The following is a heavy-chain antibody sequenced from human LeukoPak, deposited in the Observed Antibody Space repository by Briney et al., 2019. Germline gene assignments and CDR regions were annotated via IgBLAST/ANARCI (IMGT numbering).Heavy chain of an antibody. Sequence: SETLSLTCTVSGGSISSYYWSWIRQPPGKGLEWIGYIYYSGSTNYNPSLKSRVTISVDTSKNQFSLKLSSVTAVDTAVYYCARAYGDYTFDYWGQGTLVTVSS. V-gene: IGHV4-59*01. CDR1: GGSISSYY. CDR2: IYYSGST. CDR3: ARAYGDYTFDY. J-gene: IGHJ4*02. D-gene: IGHD4-17*01.